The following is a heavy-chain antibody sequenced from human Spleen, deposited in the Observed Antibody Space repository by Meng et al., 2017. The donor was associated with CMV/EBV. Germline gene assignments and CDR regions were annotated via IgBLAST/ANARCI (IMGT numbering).Heavy chain of an antibody. V-gene: IGHV1-69*13. CDR1: GDSIRSYG. Sequence: SVKVSCKASGDSIRSYGVNWVRQAPGQGLEWMGWIIPMFGKTNYALKFQGRVAITADESASTVYMDLSSLRSEDTAVYYCEREATGGTMPRGVMSVWGQGVLVTVSS. CDR2: IIPMFGKT. D-gene: IGHD3-10*01. J-gene: IGHJ4*02. CDR3: EREATGGTMPRGVMSV.